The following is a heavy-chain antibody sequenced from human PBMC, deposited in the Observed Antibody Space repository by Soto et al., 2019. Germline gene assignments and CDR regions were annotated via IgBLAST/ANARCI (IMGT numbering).Heavy chain of an antibody. Sequence: GGSLRLSCSASGFTFSSYAMHWVRQAPGKGLEYVSGIRGNGDPPFYADSVKGRFTISRDNSKNTLYLQMSSLGADDTAVYYCVKSRGGNNFDFFDWGQGALVTVSS. V-gene: IGHV3-64D*06. CDR2: IRGNGDPP. J-gene: IGHJ4*02. D-gene: IGHD5-12*01. CDR1: GFTFSSYA. CDR3: VKSRGGNNFDFFD.